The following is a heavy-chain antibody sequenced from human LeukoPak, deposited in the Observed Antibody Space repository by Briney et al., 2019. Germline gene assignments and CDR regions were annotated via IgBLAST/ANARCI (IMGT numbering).Heavy chain of an antibody. J-gene: IGHJ4*02. CDR3: ARDSITGKHDFDY. CDR1: GFTFSSYW. Sequence: PGGSLRLSCAASGFTFSSYWMSWVRQAPGKGLEWVAVIWYDGSNKYYADSVKGRFTISRDNSKNTLYLQMNSLRAEDTAVYCCARDSITGKHDFDYWGQGTLVTVSS. V-gene: IGHV3-33*08. D-gene: IGHD1-20*01. CDR2: IWYDGSNK.